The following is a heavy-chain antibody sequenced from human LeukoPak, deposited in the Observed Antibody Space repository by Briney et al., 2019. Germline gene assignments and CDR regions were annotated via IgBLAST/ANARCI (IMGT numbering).Heavy chain of an antibody. D-gene: IGHD2-8*01. CDR1: GFTFSSYA. Sequence: PGGSLRLSCAASGFTFSSYAMSWVRQAPGKGLEWVSAISGSGGSTYYADSVKGRFTISRDNSKNTLYLQMNSLRAEDTAVYYCAKDGQSFNSMYDYFDSWGQGTLVTVSS. J-gene: IGHJ4*02. CDR2: ISGSGGST. V-gene: IGHV3-23*01. CDR3: AKDGQSFNSMYDYFDS.